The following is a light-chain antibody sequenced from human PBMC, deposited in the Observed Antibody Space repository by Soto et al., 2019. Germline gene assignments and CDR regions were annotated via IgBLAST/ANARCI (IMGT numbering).Light chain of an antibody. J-gene: IGKJ4*01. V-gene: IGKV1-16*02. CDR1: QEISNH. Sequence: DIQMTQSPSSLSASVGDRVTITCRASQEISNHLAWSQQKPGKPPKSLIYDASSLQSGVPSKFSGSGSGTDFTLTISSLQPEDFATYYCQQYHNYPVTFGGGTKVEIK. CDR2: DAS. CDR3: QQYHNYPVT.